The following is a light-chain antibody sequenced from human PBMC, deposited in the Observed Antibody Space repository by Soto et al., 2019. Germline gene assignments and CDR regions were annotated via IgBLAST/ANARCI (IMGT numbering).Light chain of an antibody. Sequence: QSVLTQPPSASGTPGQSVTISCSGSSSNIGSNTVNWYQQLPGTAPKLLIYSNNLRPSGVPDRFSGSTSGTSASLAISGLQSEDEADYYCAAWDDSLNVLFGTGTKVTVL. CDR1: SSNIGSNT. CDR3: AAWDDSLNVL. CDR2: SNN. J-gene: IGLJ1*01. V-gene: IGLV1-44*01.